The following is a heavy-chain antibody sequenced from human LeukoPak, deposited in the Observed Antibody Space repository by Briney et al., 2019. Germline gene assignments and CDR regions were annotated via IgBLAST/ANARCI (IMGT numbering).Heavy chain of an antibody. D-gene: IGHD3-22*01. CDR1: GYSFTSYW. CDR2: IYPCESNT. CDR3: ARQSFGDYYDSSGYYFDY. J-gene: IGHJ4*02. Sequence: GESLKIFCKGSGYSFTSYWIGWVRQMPGKGLGWRGIIYPCESNTRYSPSSQGQVTISSDKSISTAYLQWSSLKASDTAMYYCARQSFGDYYDSSGYYFDYWGQGTLVTVSS. V-gene: IGHV5-51*01.